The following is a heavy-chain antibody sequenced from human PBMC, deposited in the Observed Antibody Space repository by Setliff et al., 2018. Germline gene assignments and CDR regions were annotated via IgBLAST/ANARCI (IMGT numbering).Heavy chain of an antibody. CDR2: ISGSSAYK. CDR3: ARNYYDSGDHLPFYYYYMDA. J-gene: IGHJ6*03. D-gene: IGHD3-22*01. CDR1: GFTFDSHT. Sequence: GESLKISCAASGFTFDSHTMNWVRQAPGKGLEWVSSISGSSAYKYYADSLKGRFTISRDNAKSSLYLQVDSLRAEDTAVYYCARNYYDSGDHLPFYYYYMDAWGEGTTVTVSS. V-gene: IGHV3-21*01.